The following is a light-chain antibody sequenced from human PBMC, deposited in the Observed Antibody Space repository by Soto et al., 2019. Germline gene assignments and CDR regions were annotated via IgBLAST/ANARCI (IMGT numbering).Light chain of an antibody. CDR2: EVT. J-gene: IGLJ1*01. CDR1: SSDVGGYNY. CDR3: SSYTRSITYV. V-gene: IGLV2-14*01. Sequence: QSVLTQPASVSGSPGQSITISCTGTSSDVGGYNYVSWYQQHPGKAPKFMIYEVTNRPSGVSNRFSGSKSGNTASLTISGLQADDEADYYCSSYTRSITYVFGTGTKLTVL.